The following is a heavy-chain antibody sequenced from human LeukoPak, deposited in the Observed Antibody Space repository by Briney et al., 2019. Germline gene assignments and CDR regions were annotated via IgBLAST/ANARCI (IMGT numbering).Heavy chain of an antibody. J-gene: IGHJ3*02. D-gene: IGHD1-1*01. CDR1: GFTFSGYF. CDR3: ARDTGNWPNDAFDI. Sequence: PGGSLRLSCAASGFTFSGYFMSWIRQAPGKGLEWVSYSCGGGATIDYADSVKGRFTISRDNAKNSLYLQMNSLRAEDTAVYYCARDTGNWPNDAFDIWGQGTMVTVSS. V-gene: IGHV3-11*01. CDR2: SCGGGATI.